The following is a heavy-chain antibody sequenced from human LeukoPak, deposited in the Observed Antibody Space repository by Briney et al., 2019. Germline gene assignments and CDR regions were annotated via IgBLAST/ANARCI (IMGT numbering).Heavy chain of an antibody. CDR1: GFTFSSYS. CDR2: ISSSSSTI. J-gene: IGHJ3*02. CDR3: AKDFGASRPFDAFDI. Sequence: GGSLRLSCAASGFTFSSYSMNWVSQAPGKGLEWVSYISSSSSTIYYADSVKGRFTISRDNAKNSLYLQMNSLRAEDTAVYYCAKDFGASRPFDAFDIWGQGTMVTVSS. V-gene: IGHV3-48*04. D-gene: IGHD3-16*01.